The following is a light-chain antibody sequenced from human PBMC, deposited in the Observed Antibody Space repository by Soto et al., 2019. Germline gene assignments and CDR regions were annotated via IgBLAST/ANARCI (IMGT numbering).Light chain of an antibody. V-gene: IGLV2-23*01. CDR3: CSYAGGSTLV. CDR1: SSDVGSYNL. CDR2: EGS. J-gene: IGLJ2*01. Sequence: QSVLTQPASVSGSPGQSITISCTGTSSDVGSYNLVSWYQHHPGKAPKLMIYEGSKRPSGVSNRFSGSKSGNTASLTISGLQAEDEADYYCCSYAGGSTLVFGGGTQLTVL.